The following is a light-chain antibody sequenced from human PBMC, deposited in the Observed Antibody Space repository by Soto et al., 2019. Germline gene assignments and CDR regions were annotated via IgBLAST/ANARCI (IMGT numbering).Light chain of an antibody. CDR2: AAS. Sequence: DIQMTQSPSALSATIRDRVTITCRASQGIGNYVAWFQVKPGKVPKRLIYAASSLQSGVPSRFSGYGSGTEFTLTISSLQPEDSAIYYCLQHNRYPLTFGGGTKVEI. J-gene: IGKJ4*01. V-gene: IGKV1-17*03. CDR3: LQHNRYPLT. CDR1: QGIGNY.